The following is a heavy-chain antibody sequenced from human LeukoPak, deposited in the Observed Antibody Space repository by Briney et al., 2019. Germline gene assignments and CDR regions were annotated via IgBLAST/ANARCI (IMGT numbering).Heavy chain of an antibody. CDR3: ARDLGFWSGQDGMDV. J-gene: IGHJ6*02. V-gene: IGHV3-66*01. CDR2: IYSGGST. D-gene: IGHD3-3*01. CDR1: GFTVSSNY. Sequence: GGSLRLSCAASGFTVSSNYTSWVRQAPGKGLEWVSVIYSGGSTYYADSVKGRFTISRDNSKNTLYLQMNSLRAEDTAVYYCARDLGFWSGQDGMDVWGQGTTVTVSS.